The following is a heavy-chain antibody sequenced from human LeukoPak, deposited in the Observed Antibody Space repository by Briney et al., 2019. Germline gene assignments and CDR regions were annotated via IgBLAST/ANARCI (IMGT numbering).Heavy chain of an antibody. CDR1: GGSISSYY. CDR2: IYYSGST. D-gene: IGHD3-10*01. CDR3: ARTYYYGSGSYYLDY. V-gene: IGHV4-59*01. Sequence: SETLSLTCTVSGGSISSYYWSWIRQPPGKGLEWIGYIYYSGSTNYNPSLKSRVNISVDTSKNQFSLKLSSVTAADTAVYYCARTYYYGSGSYYLDYWGQGTLVTVSS. J-gene: IGHJ4*02.